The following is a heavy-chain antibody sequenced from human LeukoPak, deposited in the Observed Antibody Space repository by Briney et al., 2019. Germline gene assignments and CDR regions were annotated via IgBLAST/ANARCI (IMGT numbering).Heavy chain of an antibody. V-gene: IGHV4-4*07. CDR1: GGSISSYY. J-gene: IGHJ3*02. CDR3: ARVSAHAMGYDAFDI. Sequence: SETLSLTCTVSGGSISSYYWSWIRQPAGKGLEWIGRIYTSGSTNYNPSLKSRVTMSVDTSKNQFSLKLSSVTAADTAVYYCARVSAHAMGYDAFDIWGQGTMVTVSS. CDR2: IYTSGST. D-gene: IGHD2-2*01.